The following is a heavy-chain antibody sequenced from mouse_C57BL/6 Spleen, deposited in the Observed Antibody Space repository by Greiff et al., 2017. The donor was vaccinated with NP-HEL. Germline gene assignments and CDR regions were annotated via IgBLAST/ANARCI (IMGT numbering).Heavy chain of an antibody. CDR3: ARSGDYDGFDY. CDR2: IYPGDGDT. Sequence: QVQLQQSGPELVKPGASVKISCKASGYAFSSSWMNWVKQRPGKGLEWIGRIYPGDGDTNYNEKFKSKATLTVDKSSSTAYMQLSSLTSEDSAVYYCARSGDYDGFDYWGQGTTLTVSS. J-gene: IGHJ2*01. V-gene: IGHV1-82*01. D-gene: IGHD2-4*01. CDR1: GYAFSSSW.